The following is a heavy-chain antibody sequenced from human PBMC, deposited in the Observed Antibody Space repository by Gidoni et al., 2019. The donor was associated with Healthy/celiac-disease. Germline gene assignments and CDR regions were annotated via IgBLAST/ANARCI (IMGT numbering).Heavy chain of an antibody. CDR3: ARVGIFGVHEIDY. V-gene: IGHV3-33*01. J-gene: IGHJ4*02. Sequence: YDGSNKYYADSVKGRFTISRDNSKNTLYLQMNSQRAEDTAVYYCARVGIFGVHEIDYWGQGTLVTVSS. D-gene: IGHD3-3*01. CDR2: YDGSNK.